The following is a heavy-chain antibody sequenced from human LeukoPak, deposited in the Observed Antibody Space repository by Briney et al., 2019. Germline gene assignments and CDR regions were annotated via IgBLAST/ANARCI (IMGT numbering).Heavy chain of an antibody. Sequence: PGGSLRLSCAASGFTFSSYEMNWVRQAPGKGLEWVSYISSSSSTIYYADSVKGRFTVSRDNAKNSLYLQMNSLRAEDTAVYYCATINSYGPFDYWGQGTLVTVSS. CDR1: GFTFSSYE. CDR2: ISSSSSTI. V-gene: IGHV3-48*03. J-gene: IGHJ4*02. CDR3: ATINSYGPFDY. D-gene: IGHD5-18*01.